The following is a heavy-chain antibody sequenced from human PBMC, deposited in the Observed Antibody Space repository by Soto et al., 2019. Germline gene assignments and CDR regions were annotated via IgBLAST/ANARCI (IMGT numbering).Heavy chain of an antibody. D-gene: IGHD4-4*01. CDR1: GFTFSSYA. Sequence: QVQLVESGGGVVQPGRSLRLSCAASGFTFSSYAMHWVRQAPGKGLGWVAVISYDGSNKYYADSVKGRFTISRDNSKNTLYLQMNSLRAEDTAVYYCAIGGNSGYYYGMDVWGQGTTVTVSS. J-gene: IGHJ6*02. V-gene: IGHV3-30-3*01. CDR2: ISYDGSNK. CDR3: AIGGNSGYYYGMDV.